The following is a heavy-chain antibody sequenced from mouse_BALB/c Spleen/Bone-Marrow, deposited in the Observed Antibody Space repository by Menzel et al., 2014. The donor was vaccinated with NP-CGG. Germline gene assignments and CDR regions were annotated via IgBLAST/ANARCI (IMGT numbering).Heavy chain of an antibody. Sequence: DVMLVESGGGLVQPGGSRKPSCAASGFTFSSFGMHWVRQAPEKGLEWVAYISSGSSTIYYADTVKGRFTISRDNPKNTLFLQMTSLRSEDTAMYYCARRGALITHYYAMDYWGQGTSVTVSS. CDR3: ARRGALITHYYAMDY. V-gene: IGHV5-17*02. CDR1: GFTFSSFG. D-gene: IGHD2-4*01. CDR2: ISSGSSTI. J-gene: IGHJ4*01.